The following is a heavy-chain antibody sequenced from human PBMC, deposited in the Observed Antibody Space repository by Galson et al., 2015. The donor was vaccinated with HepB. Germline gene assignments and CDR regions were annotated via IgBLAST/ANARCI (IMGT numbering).Heavy chain of an antibody. D-gene: IGHD3-22*01. CDR1: GFTLTGYA. V-gene: IGHV3-30-3*01. CDR3: ARGGYYDTSGYQTPFDY. CDR2: ISHDGGNK. J-gene: IGHJ4*02. Sequence: SLRLSCAASGFTLTGYAMHWVRQAPGKGLEWVALISHDGGNKYYADSVKGRFTISRDNSKNTLYLQMNSLRADDTAVYFCARGGYYDTSGYQTPFDYWGQGTLVTVSS.